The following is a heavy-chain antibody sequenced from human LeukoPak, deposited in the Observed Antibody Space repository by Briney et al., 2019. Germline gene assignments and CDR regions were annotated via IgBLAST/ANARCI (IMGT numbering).Heavy chain of an antibody. CDR1: GGSVSSTTYY. Sequence: PSETLSLTCTVSGGSVSSTTYYWSGIRQPPGKGLGGIANINYSGSTYYNPSLKSRVTISVDTSENQFSLKLSSVTDADTAVYYCARYVVYGSGKYYFDYWGQGTLVTVSS. CDR3: ARYVVYGSGKYYFDY. CDR2: INYSGST. J-gene: IGHJ4*02. D-gene: IGHD3-10*01. V-gene: IGHV4-39*01.